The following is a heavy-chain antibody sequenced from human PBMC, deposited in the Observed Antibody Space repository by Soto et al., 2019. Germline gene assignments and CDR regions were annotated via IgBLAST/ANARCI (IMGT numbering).Heavy chain of an antibody. V-gene: IGHV1-18*01. CDR3: ARGSAYFGF. CDR2: ISPYNGNT. J-gene: IGHJ4*02. CDR1: GYTFTNFD. Sequence: ASVKVSCKASGYTFTNFDINWVRQAPGQGLEWMGSISPYNGNTYYGQNFQGRLTMTTDTSTRTGYMELRSLRSDDTAVYFCARGSAYFGFWGQGTLVAVSS.